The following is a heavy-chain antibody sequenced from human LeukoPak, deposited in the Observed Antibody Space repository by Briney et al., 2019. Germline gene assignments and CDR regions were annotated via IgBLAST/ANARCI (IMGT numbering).Heavy chain of an antibody. CDR2: VYYSGST. Sequence: SETLSLTCTVSGGSITSSSYYWGWIRQPPGKGLEWIGSVYYSGSTYYNPSLKSRVTMSVDTSKNQFSLKLSSVTAADTAVYYRARTLDSSSWNGVYYYYYMDVWGKGTTVTVSS. V-gene: IGHV4-39*07. CDR3: ARTLDSSSWNGVYYYYYMDV. J-gene: IGHJ6*03. CDR1: GGSITSSSYY. D-gene: IGHD6-13*01.